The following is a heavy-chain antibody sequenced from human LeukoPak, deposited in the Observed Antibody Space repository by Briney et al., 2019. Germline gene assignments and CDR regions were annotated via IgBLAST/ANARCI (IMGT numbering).Heavy chain of an antibody. J-gene: IGHJ4*02. V-gene: IGHV4-39*07. CDR2: IYYSGST. D-gene: IGHD3-22*01. Sequence: SETLSLTCTVSGGSISSSSYYWGWIRQPPGKGLEWIGSIYYSGSTYYNPSLKSRITISVDTSKNQFSLKLSSVTAADTAVYYCARAPTYYYDSSGYYPFDYWGQGTLVTVSS. CDR1: GGSISSSSYY. CDR3: ARAPTYYYDSSGYYPFDY.